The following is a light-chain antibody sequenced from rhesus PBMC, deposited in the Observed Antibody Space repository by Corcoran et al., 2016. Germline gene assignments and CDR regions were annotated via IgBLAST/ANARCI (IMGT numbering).Light chain of an antibody. CDR2: KAS. CDR1: ENVNNY. V-gene: IGKV1-74*01. Sequence: DIQMTQSPSSLSASVGDRVTITCRASENVNNYLNWYQQKPGKAPKLLIYKASTLQSGVPSRFIGSGSGTDYTFTISSLQPEDGATYYCQHGYGTPLTFGGGTKVEIK. J-gene: IGKJ4*01. CDR3: QHGYGTPLT.